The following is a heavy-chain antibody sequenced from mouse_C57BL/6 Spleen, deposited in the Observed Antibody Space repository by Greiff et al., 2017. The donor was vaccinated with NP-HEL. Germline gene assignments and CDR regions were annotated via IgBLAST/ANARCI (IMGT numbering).Heavy chain of an antibody. CDR1: GYTFTSYW. D-gene: IGHD1-1*01. V-gene: IGHV1-69*01. CDR2: IDPSDSYT. Sequence: QVQLQQPGAELVMPGASVKLSCKASGYTFTSYWMHWVKQRPGQGLEWIGEIDPSDSYTNYNQKFKGKSTLTVDKSSSTAYMQLSSLTSEDSAVYYCARRGTVSYFDVWGTGTTVTVSS. CDR3: ARRGTVSYFDV. J-gene: IGHJ1*03.